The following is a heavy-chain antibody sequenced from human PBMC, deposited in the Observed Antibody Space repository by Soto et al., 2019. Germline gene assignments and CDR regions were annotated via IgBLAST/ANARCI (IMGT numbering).Heavy chain of an antibody. Sequence: ASVKVSCKASGYTFTSYYMHWVRQAPGQGLEWMGIINPSGGSTSYAQRFQGRVTMTRDTSTSTVYMKLSSLRSEDTAVYYCARDGPHDYAMDVWSKGTTVTVSS. J-gene: IGHJ6*04. CDR1: GYTFTSYY. V-gene: IGHV1-46*03. CDR3: ARDGPHDYAMDV. CDR2: INPSGGST.